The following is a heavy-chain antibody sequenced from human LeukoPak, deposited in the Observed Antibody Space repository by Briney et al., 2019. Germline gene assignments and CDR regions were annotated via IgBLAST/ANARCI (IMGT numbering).Heavy chain of an antibody. Sequence: ASVTVSCKASGYTFTGYYMHWVRQAPGQGLEWMGWINPNIGGTNYAQKFQGRVTMTRDTSISTAYMELRRLRSDDTAVYYCARDFRITAAGTGYYYEVDVWGQGTTVTVSS. J-gene: IGHJ6*02. CDR2: INPNIGGT. CDR1: GYTFTGYY. D-gene: IGHD6-13*01. CDR3: ARDFRITAAGTGYYYEVDV. V-gene: IGHV1-2*02.